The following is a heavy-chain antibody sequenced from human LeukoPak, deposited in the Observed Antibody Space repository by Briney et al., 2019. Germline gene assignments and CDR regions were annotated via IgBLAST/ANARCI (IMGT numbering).Heavy chain of an antibody. CDR3: ASYQSSTNFDY. CDR1: GGTFSSYT. D-gene: IGHD2-2*01. J-gene: IGHJ4*02. CDR2: IIPILGIA. V-gene: IGHV1-69*02. Sequence: SVKVSCKASGGTFSSYTISWVRQAPGQGLEWMGRIIPILGIANYAQKFQGRVTITADKSTSTAYMELSSLRSEGTAVYYCASYQSSTNFDYWGQGTLVTVSS.